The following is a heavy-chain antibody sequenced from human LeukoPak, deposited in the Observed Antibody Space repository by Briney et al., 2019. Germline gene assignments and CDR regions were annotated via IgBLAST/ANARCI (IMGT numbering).Heavy chain of an antibody. D-gene: IGHD2-2*01. CDR3: ASNRHCSSTSCYLFGFDP. V-gene: IGHV1-18*01. Sequence: ASVKVSCKASGGTFSSYAISWVRQAPGQGLEWMGWISAYNGNTNYAQKLQGRVTMTTDTSTSTAYMELRSLRSDDTAVYYCASNRHCSSTSCYLFGFDPWGQGTLVTVSS. J-gene: IGHJ5*02. CDR2: ISAYNGNT. CDR1: GGTFSSYA.